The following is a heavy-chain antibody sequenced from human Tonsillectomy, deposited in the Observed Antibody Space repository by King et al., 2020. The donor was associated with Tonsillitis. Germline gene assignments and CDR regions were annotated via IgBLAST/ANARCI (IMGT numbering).Heavy chain of an antibody. CDR1: GFTFSSYA. D-gene: IGHD4-17*01. CDR3: ARDEHTVTTAVEY. CDR2: ISYDGSNK. Sequence: QLVQSGGGVVQPGRSLRLSCAASGFTFSSYAMHWVRQAPGKGLEWVAVISYDGSNKYYADSVKGRFTISRDNSKNTLYLQMNSLRAEDTAVYYCARDEHTVTTAVEYWGQGTLVTVSS. J-gene: IGHJ4*02. V-gene: IGHV3-30-3*01.